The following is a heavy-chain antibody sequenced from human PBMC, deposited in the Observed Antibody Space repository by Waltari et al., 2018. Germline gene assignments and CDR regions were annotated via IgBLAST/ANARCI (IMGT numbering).Heavy chain of an antibody. V-gene: IGHV1-18*04. CDR2: INVYSGDA. CDR1: GYTFPSYG. D-gene: IGHD6-19*01. Sequence: QVQLVQSGAEVKKPGASVKVSCKASGYTFPSYGINWVRQAPGQGPEWMGWINVYSGDADYARNLQGRVTMTTDTSTTTAYMELRSLRSDDTAMYYCARNPGGWYHFDYWGQGTLVTVSS. J-gene: IGHJ4*02. CDR3: ARNPGGWYHFDY.